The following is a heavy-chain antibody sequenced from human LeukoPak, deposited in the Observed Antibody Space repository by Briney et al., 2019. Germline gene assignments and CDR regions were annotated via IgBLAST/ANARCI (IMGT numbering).Heavy chain of an antibody. CDR3: ARDVGYCSGGSCYQFDY. CDR2: IIPIFGTA. D-gene: IGHD2-15*01. J-gene: IGHJ4*02. Sequence: SVKVSCKASGGTFSSYAISWVRQAPGQGLEWMRGIIPIFGTANYAQKFQGRVTITADESTSTAYMELSSLRSEDTAVYYCARDVGYCSGGSCYQFDYWGQGTLVTVSS. CDR1: GGTFSSYA. V-gene: IGHV1-69*01.